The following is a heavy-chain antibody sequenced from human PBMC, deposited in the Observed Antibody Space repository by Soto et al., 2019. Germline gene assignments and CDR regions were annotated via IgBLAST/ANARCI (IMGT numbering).Heavy chain of an antibody. D-gene: IGHD6-19*01. CDR3: TRARYSSGWYYFDY. CDR2: IWSDGSSE. Sequence: QVQLVESGGGMVQPGRSLRLSCAASGFTLSTYGMHWVRQAPGKGLEWVAVIWSDGSSEYCSDSVKGRFTISRDNSKNTLYLQISSLRAEDTAVYYCTRARYSSGWYYFDYWGQGTLVTVSS. V-gene: IGHV3-33*01. J-gene: IGHJ4*02. CDR1: GFTLSTYG.